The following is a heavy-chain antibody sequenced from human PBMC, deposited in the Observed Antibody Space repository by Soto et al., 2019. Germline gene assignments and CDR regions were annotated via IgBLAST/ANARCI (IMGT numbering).Heavy chain of an antibody. Sequence: SSTXSLTCTVGVCSISTYYWSWIRHPAGKGLELIGRIYTSGGTNYNPSLKSRVNMSRDTSKKQFSMNLSSVTAADTAVYYCERGEPAGVEYGMDLWGQGPTVNVYS. CDR3: ERGEPAGVEYGMDL. V-gene: IGHV4-4*07. J-gene: IGHJ6*01. CDR1: VCSISTYY. CDR2: IYTSGGT. D-gene: IGHD2-8*01.